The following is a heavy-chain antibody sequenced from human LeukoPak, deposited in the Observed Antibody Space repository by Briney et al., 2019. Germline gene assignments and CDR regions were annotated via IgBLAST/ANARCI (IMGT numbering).Heavy chain of an antibody. CDR1: GGSISSSSYY. CDR3: ARVSPLDFWSGYFPYYYYYYMDV. D-gene: IGHD3-3*01. V-gene: IGHV4-39*07. Sequence: SETLSLTCTVSGGSISSSSYYWGWIRQPPGKGLEWIGSIYYSGSTYYNPSLKSRVTISVDTSKNQFSLKLSSVTAADTAVYYCARVSPLDFWSGYFPYYYYYYMDVWGKGTTVTVSS. J-gene: IGHJ6*03. CDR2: IYYSGST.